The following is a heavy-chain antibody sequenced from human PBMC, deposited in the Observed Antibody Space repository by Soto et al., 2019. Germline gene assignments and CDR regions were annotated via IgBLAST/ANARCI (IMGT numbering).Heavy chain of an antibody. CDR1: GFTFSSYA. Sequence: EVQLLESGGGLVQPGGSLRLSCAASGFTFSSYAMSWVRQAPGKGLEWVSAISGSGGSTYYADSVKGRFTISRDNSKNTLYLQMNSLRAEDTAVYYCAKNLRKYYYDSSGYPIYYYYGMDVWGQGTTVTVSS. V-gene: IGHV3-23*01. J-gene: IGHJ6*02. D-gene: IGHD3-22*01. CDR2: ISGSGGST. CDR3: AKNLRKYYYDSSGYPIYYYYGMDV.